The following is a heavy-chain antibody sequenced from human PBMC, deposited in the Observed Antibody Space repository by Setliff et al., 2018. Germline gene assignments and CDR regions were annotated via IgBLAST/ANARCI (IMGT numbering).Heavy chain of an antibody. J-gene: IGHJ5*02. CDR3: TKGGITILGVITTNWFGP. V-gene: IGHV3-23*01. Sequence: GGSLRLSCAATGFDFKSFTMNWVRQAPGKGPEWVSAISGGGGTAKYADSVKGRFTISRDNSKNMLYLQMNSLRADDTATYYCTKGGITILGVITTNWFGPWGQGTLVTVSS. D-gene: IGHD3-3*01. CDR2: ISGGGGTA. CDR1: GFDFKSFT.